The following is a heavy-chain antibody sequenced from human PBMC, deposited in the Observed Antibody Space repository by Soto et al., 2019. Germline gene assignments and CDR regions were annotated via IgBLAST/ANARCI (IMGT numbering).Heavy chain of an antibody. CDR3: ARQDIVLMVYANDY. CDR2: IYYSGST. D-gene: IGHD2-8*01. Sequence: SETLSLTCTVSGGSISSSSYYWGWIRQPPGKGLEWIESIYYSGSTYYNTSLKSRVTISVDTSKNQFSLKLSSVTSADTSVYYCARQDIVLMVYANDYWGQGTLVTVS. V-gene: IGHV4-39*01. CDR1: GGSISSSSYY. J-gene: IGHJ4*02.